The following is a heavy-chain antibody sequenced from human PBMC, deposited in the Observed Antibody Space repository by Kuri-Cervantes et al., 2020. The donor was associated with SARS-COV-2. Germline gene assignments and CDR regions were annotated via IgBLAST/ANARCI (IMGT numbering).Heavy chain of an antibody. D-gene: IGHD3-3*01. Sequence: GESLKISCAASGFTFSSYEMNWVRQAPGKGLEWVSYISSSGSTIYYADSVKGRFTISRDNAKNSLYLQMNSLRAEDTAVYYCAVTIAPYYYYGMDVWGQGTTVTVSS. CDR2: ISSSGSTI. CDR1: GFTFSSYE. J-gene: IGHJ6*02. V-gene: IGHV3-48*03. CDR3: AVTIAPYYYYGMDV.